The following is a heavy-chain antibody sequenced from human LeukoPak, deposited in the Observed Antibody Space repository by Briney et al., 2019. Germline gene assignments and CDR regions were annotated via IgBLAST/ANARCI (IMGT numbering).Heavy chain of an antibody. CDR2: IHTSGST. CDR1: GGSISSYY. J-gene: IGHJ4*02. CDR3: AKEGMIRGVIDY. V-gene: IGHV4-4*07. D-gene: IGHD3-10*01. Sequence: PSETLSLTCTVSGGSISSYYWSWIRQPAGKGLEWIGHIHTSGSTNYKPSLKSRVTMSVDTSKNQFSLKLNSVTAADTAVYYCAKEGMIRGVIDYWGQGALVTVSS.